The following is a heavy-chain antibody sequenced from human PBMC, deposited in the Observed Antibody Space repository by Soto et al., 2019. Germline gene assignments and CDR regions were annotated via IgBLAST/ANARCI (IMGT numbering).Heavy chain of an antibody. CDR1: GFTFSSYA. V-gene: IGHV3-30*04. CDR2: ISYDGSNK. Sequence: GGSLRLSCAASGFTFSSYAMHWVRQAPGKGLEWVAVISYDGSNKYYADSVKGRFTISRDNSKNTLYLQMNSLRAEDTAVYYCVRQEDSVAFDIWGQGTMVTVSS. J-gene: IGHJ3*02. CDR3: VRQEDSVAFDI.